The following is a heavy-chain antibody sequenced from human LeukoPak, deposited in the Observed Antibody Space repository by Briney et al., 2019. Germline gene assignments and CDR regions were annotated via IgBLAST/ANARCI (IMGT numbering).Heavy chain of an antibody. CDR3: TRTGGSTYYYYMDV. CDR1: GFTFSSYA. V-gene: IGHV3-23*01. Sequence: GGSQRLSCAASGFTFSSYAMSWVRQAPGKGLEWVSAISGSGGSTYYADSVKGRFTISRDNAKNTLYLQMNSLRAEDTAVYYCTRTGGSTYYYYMDVWGKGTTVTVS. J-gene: IGHJ6*03. CDR2: ISGSGGST. D-gene: IGHD1-1*01.